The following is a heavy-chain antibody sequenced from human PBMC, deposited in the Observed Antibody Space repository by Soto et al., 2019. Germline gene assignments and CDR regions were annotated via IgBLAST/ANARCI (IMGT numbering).Heavy chain of an antibody. Sequence: ASVKVSCKASGDTFTTYDINWVRQATGHGLEWMGWINPNSGNIGYAQRFQGRVTMTRDTAIRTAYMEVSSLRSDDTAVYYCARGRASGSYYLLDYWAREPWSPSPQ. D-gene: IGHD3-10*01. J-gene: IGHJ4*02. V-gene: IGHV1-8*01. CDR3: ARGRASGSYYLLDY. CDR2: INPNSGNI. CDR1: GDTFTTYD.